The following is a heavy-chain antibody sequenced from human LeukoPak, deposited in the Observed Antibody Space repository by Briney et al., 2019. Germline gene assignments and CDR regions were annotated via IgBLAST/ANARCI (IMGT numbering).Heavy chain of an antibody. CDR2: ISAYNGNT. CDR3: ARDYLPGIAAAGEDH. CDR1: GYSFTGYY. Sequence: ASVKVSCKASGYSFTGYYMHWVRQAPGQGLEWMGWISAYNGNTNYTQKLQGRVTMTTDTSTSTAYMELRSLRSDDTAVYYCARDYLPGIAAAGEDHWGQGTLVTVSS. D-gene: IGHD6-13*01. J-gene: IGHJ4*02. V-gene: IGHV1-18*04.